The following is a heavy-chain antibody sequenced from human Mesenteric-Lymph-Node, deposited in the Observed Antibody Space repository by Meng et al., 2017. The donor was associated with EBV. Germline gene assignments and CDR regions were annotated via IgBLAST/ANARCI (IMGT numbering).Heavy chain of an antibody. Sequence: QVPLSGSGPGLVKPSETLSLTCTVSGGSVSSGNYYWSWIRQPPGKGLEWIGYIYYSGRTTYNASLKSRVTISIDKSKNQFSLKLNSVTAADTAVFYCARADSSYASRTYYFDYWGQGALVTVSS. V-gene: IGHV4-61*01. D-gene: IGHD3-10*01. CDR3: ARADSSYASRTYYFDY. J-gene: IGHJ4*02. CDR1: GGSVSSGNYY. CDR2: IYYSGRT.